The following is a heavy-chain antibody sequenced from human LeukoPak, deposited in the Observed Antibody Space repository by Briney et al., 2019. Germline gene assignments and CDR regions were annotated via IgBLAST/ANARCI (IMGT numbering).Heavy chain of an antibody. CDR2: IYSGGST. V-gene: IGHV3-53*01. CDR3: ARELGSGYAGD. D-gene: IGHD3-9*01. Sequence: GGSLRLSCVASGITFSTYDMRWVRQATGKGLEWVSVIYSGGSTYYADSVKGRFTISRDNSKNTLYLQMNSLRAEDTAVYYCARELGSGYAGDWGQGTLVTVSS. CDR1: GITFSTYD. J-gene: IGHJ4*02.